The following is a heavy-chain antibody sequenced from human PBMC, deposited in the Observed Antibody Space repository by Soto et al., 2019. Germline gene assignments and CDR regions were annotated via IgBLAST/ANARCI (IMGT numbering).Heavy chain of an antibody. D-gene: IGHD6-13*01. CDR2: ISSSSSYI. V-gene: IGHV3-21*01. CDR3: ARSNGGSSWYLFDY. Sequence: EVQLVESGGGLVKPGGSLRLSCAASGFTFSSYSMNWVRQAPGKGLEWVSSISSSSSYIYYADSVKGRFTISRDNAKNSRYLQMNSLRAEDTAVYYCARSNGGSSWYLFDYWGQGTLVTVSS. CDR1: GFTFSSYS. J-gene: IGHJ4*02.